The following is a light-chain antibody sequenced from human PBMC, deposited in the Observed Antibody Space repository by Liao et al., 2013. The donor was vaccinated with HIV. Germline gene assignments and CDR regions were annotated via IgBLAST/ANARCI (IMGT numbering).Light chain of an antibody. CDR3: QVWDSTTDRNV. Sequence: SYVLTQPPSVSVAPGKTARITCGGTNIGSKSVHWYKQKPGQAPVPVIYYDTVRPSGIPDRFSGSSSGNTATLTISRVEAGDEADYYCQVWDSTTDRNVFGTGTKVTVL. V-gene: IGLV3-21*01. CDR1: NIGSKS. J-gene: IGLJ1*01. CDR2: YDT.